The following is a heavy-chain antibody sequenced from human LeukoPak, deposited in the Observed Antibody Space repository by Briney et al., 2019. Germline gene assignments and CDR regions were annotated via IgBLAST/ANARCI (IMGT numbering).Heavy chain of an antibody. CDR1: GGSISSSSYY. D-gene: IGHD6-13*01. J-gene: IGHJ4*02. CDR2: IYYSGST. V-gene: IGHV4-39*01. Sequence: SETLSLTCTVSGGSISSSSYYWGWIRQPPGKGLEWIGSIYYSGSTYYNPSLKSRVTISVDTSKNQFSLKLSSVTAADTAVYYCARSEYSSSWYPGQRETYYFDYWGQGTLVTVSS. CDR3: ARSEYSSSWYPGQRETYYFDY.